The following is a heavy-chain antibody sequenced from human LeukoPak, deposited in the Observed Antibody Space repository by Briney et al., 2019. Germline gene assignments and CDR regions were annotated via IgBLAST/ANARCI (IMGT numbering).Heavy chain of an antibody. CDR2: IYSGGST. J-gene: IGHJ4*02. Sequence: GGSLRLSCAASGFTFSDYSMNWVRQAPGKGLEWVSLIYSGGSTYYADSVKGRFTISRDNSKNTLYLQMNSLRAEDTAVYYCARELLDYWGQGTLVTVSS. V-gene: IGHV3-66*01. CDR1: GFTFSDYS. CDR3: ARELLDY.